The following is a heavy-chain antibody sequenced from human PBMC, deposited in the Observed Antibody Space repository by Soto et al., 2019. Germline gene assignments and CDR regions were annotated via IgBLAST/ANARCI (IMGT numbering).Heavy chain of an antibody. Sequence: GESLKISCAASGFTFSSYSMSWVRQAPGKGLEWVSAISGSGGSTYYADSVKGRFTISRDNSKNTLYLQMNSLRAEDTAVYYCGYFYDSSAYDYWGQGTLVTVSS. CDR1: GFTFSSYS. J-gene: IGHJ4*02. D-gene: IGHD3-22*01. CDR2: ISGSGGST. CDR3: GYFYDSSAYDY. V-gene: IGHV3-23*01.